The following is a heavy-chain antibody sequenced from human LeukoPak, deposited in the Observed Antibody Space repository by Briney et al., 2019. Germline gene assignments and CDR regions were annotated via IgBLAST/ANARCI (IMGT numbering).Heavy chain of an antibody. CDR3: AREDRPNGSPNYYYYMDV. D-gene: IGHD2-8*01. V-gene: IGHV4-4*07. CDR2: IYTSGST. J-gene: IGHJ6*03. Sequence: SETLSLTCTVFGGSINNYYWSWIRQPAGSGLEWIGLIYTSGSTNYNPSLKSRVTMSVDTSKNQFSLKLSSVTAADTAVYYCAREDRPNGSPNYYYYMDVWGKGTTVTVSS. CDR1: GGSINNYY.